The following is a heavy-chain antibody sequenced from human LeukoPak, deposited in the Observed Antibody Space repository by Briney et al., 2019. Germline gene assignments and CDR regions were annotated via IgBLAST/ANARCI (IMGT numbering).Heavy chain of an antibody. CDR1: RFTFRDYT. Sequence: GGSLRLSCVASRFTFRDYTMNWVRQAPGKGLEWVSAISKSSTYIKYADSVKGRFTVSRDNAKNSLFLQMNSLRVEDTVVYYCAREVVIVVEPAANTIDYWGQGTRVTVSS. V-gene: IGHV3-21*01. CDR3: AREVVIVVEPAANTIDY. D-gene: IGHD2-2*01. J-gene: IGHJ4*02. CDR2: ISKSSTYI.